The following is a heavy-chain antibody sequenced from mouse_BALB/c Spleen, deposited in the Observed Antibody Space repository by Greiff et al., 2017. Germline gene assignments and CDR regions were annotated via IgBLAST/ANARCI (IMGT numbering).Heavy chain of an antibody. Sequence: VQLQQSGAELVRPGTSVKVSCKASGYAFTNYLIEWVKQRPGQGLEWIGVINPGSGGTNYNEKFKGKATLTADKSSSTAYMQLSSLTSDDSAVYFCARSELTGTGYYAMDYWGQGTSVTVSS. CDR2: INPGSGGT. CDR1: GYAFTNYL. CDR3: ARSELTGTGYYAMDY. V-gene: IGHV1-54*03. J-gene: IGHJ4*01. D-gene: IGHD4-1*01.